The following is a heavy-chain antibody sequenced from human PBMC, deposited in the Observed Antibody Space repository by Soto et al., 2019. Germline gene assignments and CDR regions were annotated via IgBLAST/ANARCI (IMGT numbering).Heavy chain of an antibody. Sequence: SVKVSCKASGGTFSSYTISWVRQAPGQGLEWMGRIIPILSIANYAQKFQGRVTITADKSTSTAYMELSSLRSEDTAVYYCASWNDRSDAFDIWGQGTMVTVSS. J-gene: IGHJ3*02. D-gene: IGHD1-1*01. CDR2: IIPILSIA. CDR1: GGTFSSYT. CDR3: ASWNDRSDAFDI. V-gene: IGHV1-69*02.